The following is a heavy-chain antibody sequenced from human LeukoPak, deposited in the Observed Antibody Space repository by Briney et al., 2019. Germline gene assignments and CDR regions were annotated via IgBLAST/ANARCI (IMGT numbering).Heavy chain of an antibody. J-gene: IGHJ6*03. CDR3: ARVSRTLNYYYYYYMDV. D-gene: IGHD2-2*01. CDR2: INWNGGST. CDR1: GGSFSGYY. Sequence: PSETLSLTCAVYGGSFSGYYWSWIRQPPGKGLEWVSGINWNGGSTGYADSVKGRFTISRDNAKNSLYLQMNSLRAEDTALYYCARVSRTLNYYYYYYMDVWGKGTTVTVSS. V-gene: IGHV3-20*04.